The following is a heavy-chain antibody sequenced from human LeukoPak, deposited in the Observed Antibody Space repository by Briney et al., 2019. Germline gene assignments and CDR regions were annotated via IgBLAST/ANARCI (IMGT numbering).Heavy chain of an antibody. Sequence: GGSLRLSCAASGFTFSSYSMNWVRQAPGRGLEWVSSISSSSSYIYYADSVKGRFTISRDNAKNSLYLQMNSLRAEYTAVYYFARGRIAAAVGGYFRVWGKGTTVTVSS. D-gene: IGHD6-13*01. V-gene: IGHV3-21*01. CDR1: GFTFSSYS. J-gene: IGHJ6*04. CDR3: ARGRIAAAVGGYFRV. CDR2: ISSSSSYI.